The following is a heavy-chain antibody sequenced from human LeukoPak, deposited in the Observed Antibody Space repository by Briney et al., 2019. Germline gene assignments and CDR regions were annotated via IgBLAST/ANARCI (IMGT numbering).Heavy chain of an antibody. Sequence: GASVKVSCKASGYTFTGYYMHWVRQAPGQGLEWMGWINPNSGGTNYAQKFQGRVTMTRDTSISTAYMELSRLRSDDTAVYYCARDLDPGIAVAHSQENYWGQGTLVTVSS. CDR3: ARDLDPGIAVAHSQENY. V-gene: IGHV1-2*02. D-gene: IGHD6-19*01. CDR2: INPNSGGT. J-gene: IGHJ4*02. CDR1: GYTFTGYY.